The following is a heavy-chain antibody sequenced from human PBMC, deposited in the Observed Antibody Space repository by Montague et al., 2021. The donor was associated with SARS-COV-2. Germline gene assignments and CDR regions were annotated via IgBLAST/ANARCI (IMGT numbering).Heavy chain of an antibody. V-gene: IGHV2-70*11. Sequence: PALVTPTQTLTLTCTFSGFSLSTSGMCVSWIRQPPGKALEWLARIDWDDDKYYSTSLKTRLTISKDTSKNQVVLTMTNMDPVDTATYYCARGYYDILTGYLDAFDISGQGAMVTVSS. J-gene: IGHJ3*02. CDR3: ARGYYDILTGYLDAFDI. D-gene: IGHD3-9*01. CDR1: GFSLSTSGMC. CDR2: IDWDDDK.